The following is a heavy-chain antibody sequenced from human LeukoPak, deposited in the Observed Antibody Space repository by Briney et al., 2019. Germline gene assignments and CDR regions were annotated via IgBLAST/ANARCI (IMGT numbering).Heavy chain of an antibody. CDR1: GFTFSGYW. J-gene: IGHJ4*02. D-gene: IGHD4-11*01. V-gene: IGHV3-7*03. Sequence: GGSLRLSCAASGFTFSGYWMTWVRQAPGKGLEWVANIKQDGSQKFYVDSVKGRFTISRDNAKNSVYLQMDSLRVEDTAVYYCARSVATVTPNAYWGQGTLVSVSS. CDR3: ARSVATVTPNAY. CDR2: IKQDGSQK.